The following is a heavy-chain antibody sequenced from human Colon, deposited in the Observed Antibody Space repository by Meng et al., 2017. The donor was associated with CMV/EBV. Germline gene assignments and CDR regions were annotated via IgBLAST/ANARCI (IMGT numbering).Heavy chain of an antibody. CDR3: AKGRMYYDFWSGYED. D-gene: IGHD3-3*01. CDR1: GFTFSSYS. CDR2: ISGSGSEGGD. J-gene: IGHJ4*02. Sequence: GGSLRLSCAASGFTFSSYSMNWVRQAPGKGLEWVSGISGSGSEGGDYYAASVKGRFTVSRDNVRNILYLEMNSLKADDTAVYFCAKGRMYYDFWSGYEDWGQGTLVTVSS. V-gene: IGHV3-23*01.